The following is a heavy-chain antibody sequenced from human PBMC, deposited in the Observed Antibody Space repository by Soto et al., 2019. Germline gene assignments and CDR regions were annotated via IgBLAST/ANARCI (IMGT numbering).Heavy chain of an antibody. V-gene: IGHV1-2*02. Sequence: ASVKVSCKASGYTFTGYYMHWVRQAPGQGLEWMGWINPNSGGTNYAQKFQGRVTMTRDTSISTAYMELSRLRSDDTAVYYCARDNNYYGSGSYYNGNWFDPWGQGTLVTVS. CDR2: INPNSGGT. CDR3: ARDNNYYGSGSYYNGNWFDP. CDR1: GYTFTGYY. D-gene: IGHD3-10*01. J-gene: IGHJ5*02.